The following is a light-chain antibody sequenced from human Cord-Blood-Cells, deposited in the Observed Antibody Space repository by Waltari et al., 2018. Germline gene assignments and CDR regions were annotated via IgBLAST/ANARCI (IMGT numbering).Light chain of an antibody. Sequence: IQLTQSPSFLSASVGDRVTITCRASQGISSYLDWYQKKPGKAPKLLIYAASTLQSGVPSRFSGSGSGREFTLTISSLQPEDFATYYCQQLNSYPPTFGQGTKVEIK. J-gene: IGKJ1*01. V-gene: IGKV1-9*01. CDR3: QQLNSYPPT. CDR2: AAS. CDR1: QGISSY.